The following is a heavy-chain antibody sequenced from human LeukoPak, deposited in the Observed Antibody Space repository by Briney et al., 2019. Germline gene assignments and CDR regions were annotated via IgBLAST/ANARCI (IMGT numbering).Heavy chain of an antibody. CDR1: GGSFSDYY. CDR3: ARGRGWFDH. V-gene: IGHV4-34*01. CDR2: INHSRST. J-gene: IGHJ5*02. Sequence: SETLSLTCAVYGGSFSDYYWSGLRQPPGKGGEWIGEINHSRSTNYNPSLKSRVTISVDTSKNQFSLKLSSVTAADTAVYYCARGRGWFDHWGQGTLVTVSS.